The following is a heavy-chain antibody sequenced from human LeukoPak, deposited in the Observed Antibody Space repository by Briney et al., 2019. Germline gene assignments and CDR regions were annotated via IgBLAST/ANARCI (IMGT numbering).Heavy chain of an antibody. J-gene: IGHJ5*02. Sequence: GGSLRLSCAASGFTFSTYSLNWVRQAPGEGLEWVSSIGGSSNYIYYADSVKGRFTISRDNAKNSLYLQMNSLRAEDTAVYYCAGTPSRNWFDPWGQGTLVTVSS. CDR1: GFTFSTYS. CDR2: IGGSSNYI. V-gene: IGHV3-21*01. CDR3: AGTPSRNWFDP.